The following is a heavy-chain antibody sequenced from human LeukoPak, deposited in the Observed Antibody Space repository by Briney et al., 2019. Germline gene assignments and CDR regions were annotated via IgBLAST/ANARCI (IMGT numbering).Heavy chain of an antibody. V-gene: IGHV1-3*01. CDR3: AKLAAPQTGPFDY. CDR1: GYTFTNYA. J-gene: IGHJ4*02. CDR2: INADNGNT. D-gene: IGHD7-27*01. Sequence: ASVKVSCTASGYTFTNYAMHWVRQAPGQRLEWMGWINADNGNTKYSQRFQGRVTITRNTSASTAYMELSSLRTGDTAIYYCAKLAAPQTGPFDYWGQGTLVTVSS.